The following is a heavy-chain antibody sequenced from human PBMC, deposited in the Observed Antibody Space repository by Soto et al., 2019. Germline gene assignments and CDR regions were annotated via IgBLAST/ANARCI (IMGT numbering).Heavy chain of an antibody. CDR1: GDSVSSNSAA. Sequence: SQTLSLTCAISGDSVSSNSAAWNWIRQSPSRGLEWLGRTYYRSKWYNDYAVSVKSRITINPDTSKNQFSLQLNSVTPEDTAVYYCARAGYSSGWYVWKNYYYYGMDVWGQGTTVTVS. D-gene: IGHD6-19*01. CDR2: TYYRSKWYN. CDR3: ARAGYSSGWYVWKNYYYYGMDV. J-gene: IGHJ6*02. V-gene: IGHV6-1*01.